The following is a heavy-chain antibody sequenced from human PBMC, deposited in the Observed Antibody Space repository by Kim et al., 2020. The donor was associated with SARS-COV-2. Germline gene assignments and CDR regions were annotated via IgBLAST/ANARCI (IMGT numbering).Heavy chain of an antibody. CDR3: ARDGAYEEYYYGMDV. D-gene: IGHD5-12*01. CDR1: GGTFSSYA. J-gene: IGHJ6*02. Sequence: SVKVSCKASGGTFSSYAISWVRQAPGQGLEWMGGIIPIFGTANYAQKFQGRVTITADESTSTAYMELSSLRSEDTAVYYCARDGAYEEYYYGMDVWGQGTTVTVSS. CDR2: IIPIFGTA. V-gene: IGHV1-69*13.